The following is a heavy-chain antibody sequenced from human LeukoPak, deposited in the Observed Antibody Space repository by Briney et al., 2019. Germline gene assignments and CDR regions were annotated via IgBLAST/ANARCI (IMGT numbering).Heavy chain of an antibody. V-gene: IGHV4-39*01. CDR3: ARHPHYYFDNSAR. CDR2: MYYSGNT. Sequence: SETLSLTCTVSGDSVRTSNSYWGWIRQPPGKGLEWIVSMYYSGNTYYNPSLKSRVTISVDTSKNQLSLRLSSVTAADTAVYYCARHPHYYFDNSARWGQGTLVTVSS. J-gene: IGHJ4*02. CDR1: GDSVRTSNSY. D-gene: IGHD3-22*01.